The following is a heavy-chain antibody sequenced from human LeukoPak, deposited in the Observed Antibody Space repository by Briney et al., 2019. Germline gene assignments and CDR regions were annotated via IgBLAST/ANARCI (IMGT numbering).Heavy chain of an antibody. J-gene: IGHJ4*02. CDR3: AKELDTIFFDY. D-gene: IGHD3-3*01. V-gene: IGHV3-43*01. Sequence: GESLRLSCATSGFNFDRYTMHWVRQAPGKGLEWVYLVGWAGGTTFYSDSVRGRFTISRYSASKSVYQQMNSLTSDDTVFYFVAKELDTIFFDYWGQGALVTVSS. CDR2: VGWAGGTT. CDR1: GFNFDRYT.